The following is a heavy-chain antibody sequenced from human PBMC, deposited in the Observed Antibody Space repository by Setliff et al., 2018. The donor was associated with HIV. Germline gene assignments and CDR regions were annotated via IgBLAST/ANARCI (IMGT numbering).Heavy chain of an antibody. D-gene: IGHD1-1*01. J-gene: IGHJ4*02. V-gene: IGHV4-38-2*01. CDR2: MFRTGTS. Sequence: PSETLSLTCAVSGYSIRSGYYWGWIRQSPGKGLEWIGTMFRTGTSYYNPSLTSRVTISQDTSKNQFSLELTSVTAADTAVYYCATVDGTRYLDYWGQGKLVSVSS. CDR3: ATVDGTRYLDY. CDR1: GYSIRSGYY.